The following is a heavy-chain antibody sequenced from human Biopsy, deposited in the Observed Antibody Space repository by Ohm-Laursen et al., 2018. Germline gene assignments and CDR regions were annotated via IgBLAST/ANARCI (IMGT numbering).Heavy chain of an antibody. CDR2: IYNTGST. D-gene: IGHD2-15*01. CDR3: ARMDCSGGSCHYYSYGMDV. J-gene: IGHJ6*02. V-gene: IGHV4-4*07. CDR1: GGFISTYY. Sequence: PGTLSLTCTVSGGFISTYYWNWIRQPAGKALEWIGRIYNTGSTNYNPSLKSRLTISVDTSKNQFSLKLSSVTAADTAVYYCARMDCSGGSCHYYSYGMDVWGQGTTVTVSS.